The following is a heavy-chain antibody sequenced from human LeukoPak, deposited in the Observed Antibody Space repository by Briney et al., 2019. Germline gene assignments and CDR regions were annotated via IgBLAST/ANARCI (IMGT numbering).Heavy chain of an antibody. CDR3: ARVDSYYYDSSGPEVVDY. J-gene: IGHJ4*02. Sequence: GTSLRLSCAASGFTFRNYGMIWARQAPGKGLEWVALISYDGSHTNYANSVKGRFTISRDNAKNSLYLQMNSLRAEDTAVYYCARVDSYYYDSSGPEVVDYWGQGTLVTVSS. D-gene: IGHD3-22*01. CDR1: GFTFRNYG. V-gene: IGHV3-33*01. CDR2: ISYDGSHT.